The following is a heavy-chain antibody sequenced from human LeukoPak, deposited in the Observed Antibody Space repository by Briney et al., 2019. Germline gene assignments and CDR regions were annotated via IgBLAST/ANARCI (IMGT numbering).Heavy chain of an antibody. D-gene: IGHD3-22*01. CDR3: ARVSYYDSSGYYYGYFQH. Sequence: SETLSLTCTASGGSISSGSYYWSWIRQPAGKGLEWVGRIYTSGSTNYNPSLKSRVTISVDTSKNQFSLKLSSVTAADTAVYYCARVSYYDSSGYYYGYFQHWGQGTLVTVSS. V-gene: IGHV4-61*02. CDR2: IYTSGST. J-gene: IGHJ1*01. CDR1: GGSISSGSYY.